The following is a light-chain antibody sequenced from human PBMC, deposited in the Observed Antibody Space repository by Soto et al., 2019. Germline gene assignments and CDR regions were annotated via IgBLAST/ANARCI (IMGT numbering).Light chain of an antibody. Sequence: QSVLTQPPSVSGAPGQRVTISCTGSTSNIGAGYEVHWYQQVPGTAPKLLVSGHNNRPAEVPDRFFGSKSGTSASLTITGLLAEDEADYYCSSFRSSSTLVFGGGTKLTVL. V-gene: IGLV1-40*01. CDR3: SSFRSSSTLV. J-gene: IGLJ2*01. CDR1: TSNIGAGYE. CDR2: GHN.